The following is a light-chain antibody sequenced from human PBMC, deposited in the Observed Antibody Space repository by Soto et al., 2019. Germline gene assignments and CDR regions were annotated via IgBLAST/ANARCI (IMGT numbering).Light chain of an antibody. CDR1: SSDIGGYNY. V-gene: IGLV2-8*01. CDR2: EVT. J-gene: IGLJ2*01. Sequence: QSALTQPHSASGSPGQSVTISCTGTSSDIGGYNYVSWYQQPPGKAPKLMIYEVTKRPSGVPDRFSGSKSGNTASLTVSGLQAEDEADYYCTSFAGNFNVVFGGGTQLTVL. CDR3: TSFAGNFNVV.